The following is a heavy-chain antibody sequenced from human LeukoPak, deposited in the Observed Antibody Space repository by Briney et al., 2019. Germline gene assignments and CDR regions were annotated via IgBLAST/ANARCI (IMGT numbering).Heavy chain of an antibody. V-gene: IGHV3-23*01. Sequence: GGSLRLSCAASGFTFKTYVMTWVRQAPGKGLEWVSTIPTTGGSTYYADSVKGRFTISRDNSKNTLYLQMNSLRVEDTAVYYCAKVDCSSITRNKNFDYWGQGTLVTVSS. CDR3: AKVDCSSITRNKNFDY. CDR1: GFTFKTYV. CDR2: IPTTGGST. J-gene: IGHJ4*02. D-gene: IGHD2-2*01.